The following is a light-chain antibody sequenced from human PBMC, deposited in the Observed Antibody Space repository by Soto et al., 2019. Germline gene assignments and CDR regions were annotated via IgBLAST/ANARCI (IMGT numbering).Light chain of an antibody. CDR1: QSVRSN. CDR2: GAS. J-gene: IGKJ1*01. V-gene: IGKV3-20*01. CDR3: QQYGSSPPT. Sequence: EIVMTQSPATLSVSPGERATVSCRASQSVRSNLAWYQQKPGQAPRLLIYGASSRATGIPDRFSGSGSGTDFTLTISRLEPEDFAVYYCQQYGSSPPTFGQGTKVDIK.